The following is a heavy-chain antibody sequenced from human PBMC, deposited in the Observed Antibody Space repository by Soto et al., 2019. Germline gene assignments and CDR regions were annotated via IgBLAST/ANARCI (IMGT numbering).Heavy chain of an antibody. Sequence: PSETLSLTCAVYGGSFSGYYWSWIRQPPGKGLEWIGEINHSGSTNYNPSLKSRVTISVDKSKNQFSLKLSSVTAADTAVYYCARDGGTGYFDYWGQGTLVTVSS. V-gene: IGHV4-34*01. D-gene: IGHD3-16*01. CDR3: ARDGGTGYFDY. CDR1: GGSFSGYY. CDR2: INHSGST. J-gene: IGHJ4*02.